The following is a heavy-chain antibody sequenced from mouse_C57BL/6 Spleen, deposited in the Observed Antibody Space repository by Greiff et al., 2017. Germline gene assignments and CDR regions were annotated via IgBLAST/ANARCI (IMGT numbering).Heavy chain of an antibody. CDR2: INPGSGGT. J-gene: IGHJ3*01. CDR3: AREEGFAY. V-gene: IGHV1-54*01. CDR1: GYAFTNYL. Sequence: VQLKHSGAELVRPGTSVKVSCKASGYAFTNYLIEWVKQRPGQGLEWIGVINPGSGGTNYNEKFKGKATLTADKSSSTAYMQLSSLTSEDSAVYFCAREEGFAYWGQGTLVTVSA.